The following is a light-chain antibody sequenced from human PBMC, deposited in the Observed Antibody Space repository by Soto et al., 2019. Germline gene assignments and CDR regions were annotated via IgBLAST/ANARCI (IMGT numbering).Light chain of an antibody. CDR2: WAS. J-gene: IGKJ2*01. Sequence: DIVMTQSPDSLAVSLGERATINCKSSQSVLYTSNNKNYLAWYQQKPGQPPNLLIYWASTRESGVPDRFSGSGSGTDFTLTISSQQAEDVAVYYCQQYYSIPHTFGQGTKLEIK. CDR3: QQYYSIPHT. V-gene: IGKV4-1*01. CDR1: QSVLYTSNNKNY.